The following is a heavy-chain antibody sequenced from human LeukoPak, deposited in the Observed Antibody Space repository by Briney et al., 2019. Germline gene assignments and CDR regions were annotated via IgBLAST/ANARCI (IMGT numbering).Heavy chain of an antibody. CDR2: IYHSGST. CDR1: GGSISSGGYS. D-gene: IGHD4-17*01. V-gene: IGHV4-30-2*01. Sequence: PSQTLSLTCAVSGGSISSGGYSWSWIRQTPGKGLEWIGYIYHSGSTYYNPSLKSRVTISVDRSKNQFSLKLSSVTAADTAVYYCARTADAFDIWGQGTMVTVSS. CDR3: ARTADAFDI. J-gene: IGHJ3*02.